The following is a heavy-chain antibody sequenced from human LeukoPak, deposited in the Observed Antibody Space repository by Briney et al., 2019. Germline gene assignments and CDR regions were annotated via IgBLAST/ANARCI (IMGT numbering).Heavy chain of an antibody. CDR2: ISDDGVKK. Sequence: GGSLRLSCVASGFIFNNYAIHWVRQAPGKGLEWVAVISDDGVKKLYADSVRGRFILSRDNSKNTVDVQMNSLRPEDTAVYYCARVLSHYDFWSTIDYWGQGTLVTVSS. V-gene: IGHV3-30-3*01. J-gene: IGHJ4*02. CDR1: GFIFNNYA. CDR3: ARVLSHYDFWSTIDY. D-gene: IGHD3-3*01.